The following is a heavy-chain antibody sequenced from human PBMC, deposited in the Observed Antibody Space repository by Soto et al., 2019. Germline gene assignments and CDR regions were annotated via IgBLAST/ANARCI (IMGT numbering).Heavy chain of an antibody. J-gene: IGHJ6*02. D-gene: IGHD2-2*01. Sequence: QVQLVQSGAEVKKPGSSVKVSCKASGGTFSSYAISWVRQAPGQGLEWMGGIIPISDTTNYAQKFQGRVTITADESTSTAYVELSSLRSVDTAVYYCARSQGSSTSLEIYYYYYYGMDVWCQGTTVTVSS. CDR1: GGTFSSYA. V-gene: IGHV1-69*01. CDR3: ARSQGSSTSLEIYYYYYYGMDV. CDR2: IIPISDTT.